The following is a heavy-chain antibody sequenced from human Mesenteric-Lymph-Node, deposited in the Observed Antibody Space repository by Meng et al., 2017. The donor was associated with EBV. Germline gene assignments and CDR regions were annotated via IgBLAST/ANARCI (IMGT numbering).Heavy chain of an antibody. CDR3: AHSNQYYGSGSYYGYYYCDY. Sequence: QITLKESGPTLVKPTQTLTRICTFPGFSLRCSGVGVGWIRQPPGKALERLALIYWDDDKRYSPSLKTRLTITKDTSKKQVVLTMTNMDPVDTATYYCAHSNQYYGSGSYYGYYYCDYWCQGTMVTVS. D-gene: IGHD3-10*01. CDR1: GFSLRCSGVG. CDR2: IYWDDDK. J-gene: IGHJ4*02. V-gene: IGHV2-5*02.